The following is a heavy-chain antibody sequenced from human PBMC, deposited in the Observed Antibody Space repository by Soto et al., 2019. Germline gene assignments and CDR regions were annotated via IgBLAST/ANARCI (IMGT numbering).Heavy chain of an antibody. D-gene: IGHD6-13*01. V-gene: IGHV4-39*01. J-gene: IGHJ4*02. CDR3: ARHPYSSSLYFDY. Sequence: SETLSLTCTVSGGSISSSSYYWGWIRQPPGKGLEWIGSIYYSGSTYYNPSLKSRVTISVDTSKNQFSLKLSSVTAADTAVYYCARHPYSSSLYFDYWGQGTLVTSPQ. CDR1: GGSISSSSYY. CDR2: IYYSGST.